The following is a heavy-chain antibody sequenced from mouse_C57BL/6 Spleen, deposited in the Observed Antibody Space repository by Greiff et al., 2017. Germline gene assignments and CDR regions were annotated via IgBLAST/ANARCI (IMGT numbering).Heavy chain of an antibody. D-gene: IGHD2-4*01. Sequence: EVQRVESGGGLVKPGGSLKLSCAASGFTFSDYGMHWVRQAPEKGLEWVAYISSGSSTIYYADTVKGRFTISRDNAKNTLFLQMTSLRSEDTAMYYCAKYDYDEGYYAMDYWGQGTSVTVSS. J-gene: IGHJ4*01. V-gene: IGHV5-17*01. CDR1: GFTFSDYG. CDR3: AKYDYDEGYYAMDY. CDR2: ISSGSSTI.